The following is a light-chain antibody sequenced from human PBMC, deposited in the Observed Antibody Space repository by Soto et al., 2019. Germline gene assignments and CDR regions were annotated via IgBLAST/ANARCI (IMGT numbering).Light chain of an antibody. CDR1: NSDVGGYNH. CDR3: SSYTTRSTWV. V-gene: IGLV2-14*01. CDR2: EVS. J-gene: IGLJ3*02. Sequence: QSALTQPASVSGSPGQSITISCTGTNSDVGGYNHVSWYQQHPGKAPKLMIYEVSNRPSGVSNRLSGSKSGNTASLTISGLQAEDEADYYCSSYTTRSTWVFGGGTKVTVL.